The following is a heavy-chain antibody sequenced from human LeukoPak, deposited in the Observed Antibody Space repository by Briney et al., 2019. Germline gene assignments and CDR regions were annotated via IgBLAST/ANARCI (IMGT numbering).Heavy chain of an antibody. CDR2: MNPNSGNT. D-gene: IGHD6-19*01. J-gene: IGHJ4*02. Sequence: ASVKVSCKASGYTFTSYGISWVRQAPGQGLEWMGWMNPNSGNTGYAQKFQGRVTMTGNTSISTAYMELSSLRSEDTAVYYCARCNRRYSSGWYGLAYWGQGTLVTVSS. CDR3: ARCNRRYSSGWYGLAY. CDR1: GYTFTSYG. V-gene: IGHV1-8*02.